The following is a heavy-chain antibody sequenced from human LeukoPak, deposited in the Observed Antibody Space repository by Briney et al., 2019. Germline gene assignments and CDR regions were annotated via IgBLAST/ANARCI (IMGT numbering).Heavy chain of an antibody. J-gene: IGHJ3*02. V-gene: IGHV4-39*07. CDR3: ARRGGIPLGSFDI. Sequence: PSETLSLTCAVSGGSVRSSSSTYYWGWIRQPPGKGLEWIGSIYYIGSTYYNPSLKSRVTISVDTSKNQFSLKLTSVTAADTAVYYCARRGGIPLGSFDIWGQGTMVTVSS. D-gene: IGHD1-26*01. CDR2: IYYIGST. CDR1: GGSVRSSSSTYY.